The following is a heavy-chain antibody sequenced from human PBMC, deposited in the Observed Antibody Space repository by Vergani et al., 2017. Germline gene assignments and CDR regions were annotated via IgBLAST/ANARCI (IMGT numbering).Heavy chain of an antibody. V-gene: IGHV3-30*03. CDR1: GFTFSSYG. Sequence: QVQLVESGGGVVQPGRSLRLSCAASGFTFSSYGMHWVRQAPGKGLEWVAVISYDGSNKYYADSVKGRFTISRDNSKNTLYLQMNSLRAEDTAVYYCARRNYYDSSEYYWGQGTLVTVSS. CDR2: ISYDGSNK. CDR3: ARRNYYDSSEYY. D-gene: IGHD3-22*01. J-gene: IGHJ4*02.